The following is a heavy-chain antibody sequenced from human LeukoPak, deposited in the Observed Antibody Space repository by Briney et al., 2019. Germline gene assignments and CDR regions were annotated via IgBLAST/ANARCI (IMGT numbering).Heavy chain of an antibody. J-gene: IGHJ4*02. D-gene: IGHD2-21*01. V-gene: IGHV1-2*02. Sequence: GASVTVSCKASGYTFTGYYMHWVRQAPGQGLEWMGWINPNSGGTNYAQKLQGRVTMTTDTSTSTAYMELRSLRSDDTAVYYCARGIAYCGGDCFSFDYWGQGTLVTVSS. CDR3: ARGIAYCGGDCFSFDY. CDR1: GYTFTGYY. CDR2: INPNSGGT.